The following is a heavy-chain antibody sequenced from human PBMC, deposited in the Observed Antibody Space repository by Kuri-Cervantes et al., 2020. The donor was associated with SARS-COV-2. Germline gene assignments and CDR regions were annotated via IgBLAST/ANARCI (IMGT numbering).Heavy chain of an antibody. CDR2: INPNSGGT. J-gene: IGHJ3*02. Sequence: ASLKVSCKAAGYPFTGYYMHWVRQAPGQGLQWRGWINPNSGGTNNAQKFQGRVTITRNTSINTAYMELINLRSEDTAVYYCAGRLRFSHSDAFDIWGQGTMVTVSS. V-gene: IGHV1-2*02. CDR1: GYPFTGYY. CDR3: AGRLRFSHSDAFDI. D-gene: IGHD3-3*01.